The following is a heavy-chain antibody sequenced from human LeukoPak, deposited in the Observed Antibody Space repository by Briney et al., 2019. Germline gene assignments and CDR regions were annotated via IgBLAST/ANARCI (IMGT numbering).Heavy chain of an antibody. J-gene: IGHJ5*02. D-gene: IGHD4-17*01. CDR1: GFTFSSYW. CDR2: INIGVSDT. V-gene: IGHV3-74*01. CDR3: ARGMATVTGPFDP. Sequence: GGSLRLSCAASGFTFSSYWMHWVRQAPGKGLMWVSRINIGVSDTLYADSVKGRFTISRDNAKNTLYLQMNSLRAEDTAVYYCARGMATVTGPFDPWGQGTLVTVSS.